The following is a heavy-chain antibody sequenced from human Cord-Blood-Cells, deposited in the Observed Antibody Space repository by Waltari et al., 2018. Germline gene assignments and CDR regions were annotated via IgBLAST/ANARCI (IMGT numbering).Heavy chain of an antibody. J-gene: IGHJ4*02. Sequence: QVQLQESGPGLVKPSETLSLTCAVSGYSISSGYYWGWIRQPPGKGLEWSGSIYHSGGTYYNPSLKSRVTISVDTSKNQFSLKLSSVTAADTAVYYCASDRAGSSWFDYWGQGTLVTVSS. D-gene: IGHD6-13*01. CDR3: ASDRAGSSWFDY. CDR2: IYHSGGT. V-gene: IGHV4-38-2*01. CDR1: GYSISSGYY.